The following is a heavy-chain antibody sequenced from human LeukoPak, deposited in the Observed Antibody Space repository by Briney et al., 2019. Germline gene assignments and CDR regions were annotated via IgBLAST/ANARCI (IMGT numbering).Heavy chain of an antibody. CDR1: GYSISSGYY. Sequence: PSETLSLPCPVSGYSISSGYYWGWVRQPPGKGLEWIGSIYHSGFTYSNPSLTSRLTMSIDASKNEFSLKLTSVTAADTAIYYCARGVRSTMIVVFEGFYWYFDLWGRGTLVTVSS. V-gene: IGHV4-38-2*02. D-gene: IGHD3-22*01. CDR2: IYHSGFT. J-gene: IGHJ2*01. CDR3: ARGVRSTMIVVFEGFYWYFDL.